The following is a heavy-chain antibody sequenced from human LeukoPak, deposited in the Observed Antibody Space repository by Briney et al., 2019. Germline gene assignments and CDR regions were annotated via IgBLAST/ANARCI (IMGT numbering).Heavy chain of an antibody. Sequence: PGGSLRLSCAASGFTFSSYAMHWVRQAPGKGLEWVAVISYDGSNKYYADSVKGRFTISRDNSKNTLYLQMNSLRAEDTAVYYCARGSGWYSAFDIWGQGTMVTVSS. CDR2: ISYDGSNK. CDR3: ARGSGWYSAFDI. D-gene: IGHD6-19*01. V-gene: IGHV3-30*03. J-gene: IGHJ3*02. CDR1: GFTFSSYA.